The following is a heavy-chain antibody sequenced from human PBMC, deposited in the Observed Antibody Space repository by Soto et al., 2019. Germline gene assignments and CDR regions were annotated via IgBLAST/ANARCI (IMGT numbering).Heavy chain of an antibody. J-gene: IGHJ5*02. Sequence: QVQLVQSGAEVKKPGASVKVSCKASGYTFTSYGISWVRQAPGQGLEWMGWINAYNGNTNYAQKLQGRVTMTTDTSTSTAYIELTCLRSHYTAVYYCARVLPPFDPWGQGTLVTVSS. CDR3: ARVLPPFDP. CDR1: GYTFTSYG. CDR2: INAYNGNT. V-gene: IGHV1-18*01.